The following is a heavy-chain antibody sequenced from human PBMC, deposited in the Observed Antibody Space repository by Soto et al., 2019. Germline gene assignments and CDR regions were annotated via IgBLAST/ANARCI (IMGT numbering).Heavy chain of an antibody. J-gene: IGHJ4*02. Sequence: SKTLSLTCAIPGHSVSGNSAAWNWIRQSPSRGLEWLGRTYYRSRWYNDYAVSVKSRLTVTPDTSKNQFSLHLDSLTPEDTAVNCRAIEFAYYVTSDSYRYCWGKGALGTFSS. CDR2: TYYRSRWYN. CDR1: GHSVSGNSAA. D-gene: IGHD3-16*01. V-gene: IGHV6-1*01. CDR3: AIEFAYYVTSDSYRYC.